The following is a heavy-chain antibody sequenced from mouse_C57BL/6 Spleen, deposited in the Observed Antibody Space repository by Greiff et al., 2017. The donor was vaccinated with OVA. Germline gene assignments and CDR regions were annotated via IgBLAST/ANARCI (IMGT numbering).Heavy chain of an antibody. J-gene: IGHJ4*01. CDR2: IYWDDDK. D-gene: IGHD1-1*01. CDR1: GFSLRTSGMG. Sequence: QVTLKESGPGILQSSQTLRLTCSFSGFSLRTSGMGVSWIRQPSGKGLEWMAHIYWDDDKRYNPSLKRRLTISKDTSRNQVFLKITSVDTADTATYYCARSPYYYGSSYAMDYWGQGTSVTVSS. CDR3: ARSPYYYGSSYAMDY. V-gene: IGHV8-12*01.